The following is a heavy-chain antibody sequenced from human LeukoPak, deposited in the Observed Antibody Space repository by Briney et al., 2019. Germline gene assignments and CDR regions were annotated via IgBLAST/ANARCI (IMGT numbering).Heavy chain of an antibody. CDR1: GLSFGDYT. J-gene: IGHJ6*03. Sequence: GGSLRLSCEASGLSFGDYTMHWVRQAPGKGLERVSSISSSSSYIYYADSVKGRFTISRDNAKNSLYLQMNSLRAEDTAVYYCARNIAARPQRPFLDQYYMDVWGKGTTVTISS. D-gene: IGHD6-6*01. CDR2: ISSSSSYI. CDR3: ARNIAARPQRPFLDQYYMDV. V-gene: IGHV3-21*04.